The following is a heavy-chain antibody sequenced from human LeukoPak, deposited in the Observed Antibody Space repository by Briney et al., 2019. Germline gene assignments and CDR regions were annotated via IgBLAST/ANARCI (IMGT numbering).Heavy chain of an antibody. CDR2: TGTAGDT. CDR3: ARRASGWDYYDSSGFDY. Sequence: GGSLRLSCAASGFTFSSYDMHWVRQATGKGLEWVSATGTAGDTYYPGSVKGRFTISRENAKNSLYLQMNSLRAGDTAVYYCARRASGWDYYDSSGFDYWGQGTLVTVSS. J-gene: IGHJ4*02. V-gene: IGHV3-13*01. D-gene: IGHD3-22*01. CDR1: GFTFSSYD.